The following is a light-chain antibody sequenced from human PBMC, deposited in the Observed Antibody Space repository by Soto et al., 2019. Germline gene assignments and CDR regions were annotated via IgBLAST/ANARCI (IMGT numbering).Light chain of an antibody. CDR3: QRYNKWKLS. V-gene: IGKV3-15*01. J-gene: IGKJ4*01. Sequence: EIVLTQSPGTLSLSPGERATLSCRASQSVSNNYLAWYQHKPGQTPRLLIYDTSTRATGVPARFSGSRSGKEFTLTITGLQSEDFAVYYCQRYNKWKLSCGGGPKGDIK. CDR2: DTS. CDR1: QSVSNN.